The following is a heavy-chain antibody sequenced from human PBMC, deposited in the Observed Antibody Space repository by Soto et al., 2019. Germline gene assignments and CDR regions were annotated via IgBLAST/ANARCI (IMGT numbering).Heavy chain of an antibody. CDR3: AREGYSDSSGTWYFDL. V-gene: IGHV1-69*12. CDR1: GGTFSSYA. Sequence: QVQLVQSGAEVKKPGSSVKVSCKASGGTFSSYAISWVRQAPGQGLEWMGGIIPIFGTANYAQKFQGRVTITVEESTSTAYMELISLRSEDTAVYYCAREGYSDSSGTWYFDLWGRGTLVTVSS. D-gene: IGHD3-22*01. CDR2: IIPIFGTA. J-gene: IGHJ2*01.